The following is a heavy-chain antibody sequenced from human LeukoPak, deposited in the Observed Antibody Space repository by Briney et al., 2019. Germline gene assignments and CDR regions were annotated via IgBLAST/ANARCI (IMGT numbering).Heavy chain of an antibody. CDR1: GGSISSGSYY. CDR3: ARDGYCSGGSCRMAYYYYYMDV. D-gene: IGHD2-15*01. Sequence: SETLSLTCTVSGGSISSGSYYWSWIRQPAGKGLEWIGRIYTSGSTNYNPSLKSRVTISVDTSKNQFSLKLSSVPAADTAVYYCARDGYCSGGSCRMAYYYYYMDVWGKRTTVTISS. J-gene: IGHJ6*03. V-gene: IGHV4-61*02. CDR2: IYTSGST.